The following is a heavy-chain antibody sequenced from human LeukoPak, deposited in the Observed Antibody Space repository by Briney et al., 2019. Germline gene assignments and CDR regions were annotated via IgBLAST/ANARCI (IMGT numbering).Heavy chain of an antibody. CDR2: INTHTGNP. CDR3: ARDRDDWFGELVDALEI. Sequence: ASVKVSCKTSGYSFTSYAMNWVRQAPGQGLEGMGWINTHTGNPMYAQGFTGRFVFSLNSSVSTAYLQISSLKTEDTAVYYCARDRDDWFGELVDALEIWGQGTKVTVSS. V-gene: IGHV7-4-1*02. J-gene: IGHJ3*02. CDR1: GYSFTSYA. D-gene: IGHD3-10*01.